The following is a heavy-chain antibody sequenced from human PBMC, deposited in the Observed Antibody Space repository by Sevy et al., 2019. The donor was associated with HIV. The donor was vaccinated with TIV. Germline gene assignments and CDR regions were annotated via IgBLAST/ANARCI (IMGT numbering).Heavy chain of an antibody. CDR1: GFTVSSNY. V-gene: IGHV3-53*01. CDR3: ASSRPRRDGYNDH. D-gene: IGHD5-12*01. Sequence: GGSLRLSCAASGFTVSSNYMSWVRQAPGKGLEWVSVIYSGGSTYYADSVKGRFTISRDNSKNTLYHQMNSLRAEDTAVYYCASSRPRRDGYNDHWGQGTPVTVSS. J-gene: IGHJ4*02. CDR2: IYSGGST.